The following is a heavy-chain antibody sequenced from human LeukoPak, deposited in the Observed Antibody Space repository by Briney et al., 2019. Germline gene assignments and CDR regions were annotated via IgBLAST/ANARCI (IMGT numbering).Heavy chain of an antibody. CDR1: GGSISSGSYY. Sequence: SETLSLTCTVSGGSISSGSYYWSWIRQPAGKGLEWIGRIYTSGSTNYNPSLKSRVTISVDTSKNQFSLKLSSVTAADTAVYYCARDREPGSYSPYYMDVWGKGTTVTVSS. V-gene: IGHV4-61*02. D-gene: IGHD3-10*01. CDR2: IYTSGST. CDR3: ARDREPGSYSPYYMDV. J-gene: IGHJ6*03.